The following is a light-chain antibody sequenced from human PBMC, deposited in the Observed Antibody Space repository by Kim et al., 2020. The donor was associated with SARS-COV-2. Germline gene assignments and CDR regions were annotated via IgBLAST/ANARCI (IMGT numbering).Light chain of an antibody. Sequence: QSALTQPASVSGSPGQSITISCTGTSSDVGSYNLVSWYQQHPGKAPKIMIYEVSQRPSRVSNRFSGSKSGNTASLTISGLQAEDEADYYCCSYAGSSTYVFGPGTKVTVL. V-gene: IGLV2-23*02. J-gene: IGLJ1*01. CDR3: CSYAGSSTYV. CDR1: SSDVGSYNL. CDR2: EVS.